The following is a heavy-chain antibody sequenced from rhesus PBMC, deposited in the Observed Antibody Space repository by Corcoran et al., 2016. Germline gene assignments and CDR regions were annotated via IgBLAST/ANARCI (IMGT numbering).Heavy chain of an antibody. D-gene: IGHD3-16*01. CDR3: AKVGPYSASFDY. CDR2: ISNGGDST. J-gene: IGHJ4*01. CDR1: GFTFSSYG. Sequence: EVQLVESGGGLVQPGGSLRLSCSASGFTFSSYGMNWVRQAPGKGLEWVSYISNGGDSTYYADSVKGRFTISRDNSKNTLSLQMNSLRAEDTAVYYGAKVGPYSASFDYWGQGVLVTVSS. V-gene: IGHV3S5*01.